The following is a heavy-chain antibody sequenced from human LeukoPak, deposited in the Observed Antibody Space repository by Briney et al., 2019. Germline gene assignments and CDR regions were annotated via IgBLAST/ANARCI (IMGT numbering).Heavy chain of an antibody. CDR3: ARASSRLDPFDI. V-gene: IGHV4-59*01. D-gene: IGHD6-13*01. Sequence: SSETLSLTCTVSGGSISSYYWSWIRQPPGKGLEWIGYIYYSGSTNYNPSLKSRVTISVDTSNNQFSLKLSSVTPADTAVYYCARASSRLDPFDIWGQGTMVTVSS. CDR2: IYYSGST. CDR1: GGSISSYY. J-gene: IGHJ3*02.